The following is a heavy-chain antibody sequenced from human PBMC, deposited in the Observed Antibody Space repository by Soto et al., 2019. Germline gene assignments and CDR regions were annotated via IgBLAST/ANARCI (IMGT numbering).Heavy chain of an antibody. CDR3: ASAYVYVDDY. Sequence: GGSLRLSCAASGFTFSDYAIHWVRQAPGKGLEWVAVILEDGSNKYYADSVKGRFTISRDNSKNTLYLQMDSLRAEDTAVYYCASAYVYVDDYWGQGTLVTVSS. CDR2: ILEDGSNK. V-gene: IGHV3-30-3*01. D-gene: IGHD3-10*02. CDR1: GFTFSDYA. J-gene: IGHJ4*02.